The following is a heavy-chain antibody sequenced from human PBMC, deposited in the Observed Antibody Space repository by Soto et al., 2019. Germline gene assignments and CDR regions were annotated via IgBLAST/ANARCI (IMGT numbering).Heavy chain of an antibody. CDR1: GYSXSSYD. CDR2: ISTNNGST. J-gene: IGHJ4*02. Sequence: SXKVSCKAAGYSXSSYDFGWVRQAPAQGLEWMGWISTNNGSTKYAQKFQGRVTMTKDTSSSTAYIELRSLRSDDPAVHYRARDPEYGVVNLWKPGCLDYWGQGTQGTVS. CDR3: ARDPEYGVVNLWKPGCLDY. D-gene: IGHD3-3*01. V-gene: IGHV1-18*01.